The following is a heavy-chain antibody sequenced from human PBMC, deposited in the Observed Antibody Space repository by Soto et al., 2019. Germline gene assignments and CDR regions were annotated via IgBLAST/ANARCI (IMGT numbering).Heavy chain of an antibody. V-gene: IGHV4-31*03. CDR2: IYYSGST. CDR3: ARSCSGGSCYLPWFDP. Sequence: PSETLSLTCTVSGGSISSGGYYWSWIRQHPGKGLEWIGYIYYSGSTYYNPSLKSRVTISVDTSKNQFSLKLSSVTAADTAVYYCARSCSGGSCYLPWFDPWAREPWSPSPQ. J-gene: IGHJ5*02. D-gene: IGHD2-15*01. CDR1: GGSISSGGYY.